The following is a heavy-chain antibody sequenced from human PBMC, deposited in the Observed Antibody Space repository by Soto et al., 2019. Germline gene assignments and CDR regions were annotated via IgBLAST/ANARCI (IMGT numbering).Heavy chain of an antibody. Sequence: SGPTLVNPTQTLTLTCTFSGFSLSTSGMCVSWIRQPPGKALEWLALIDWDDDKYYSTSLKTRLTISKDTSKNQVVLTMTNMDPVDTATYHCARATGITGTTLAYYSGMDVWGQGTTVTVSS. V-gene: IGHV2-70*01. J-gene: IGHJ6*02. CDR2: IDWDDDK. CDR3: ARATGITGTTLAYYSGMDV. D-gene: IGHD1-7*01. CDR1: GFSLSTSGMC.